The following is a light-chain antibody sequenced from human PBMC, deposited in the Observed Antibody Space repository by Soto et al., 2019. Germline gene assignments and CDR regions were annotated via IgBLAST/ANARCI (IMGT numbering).Light chain of an antibody. V-gene: IGKV1-5*03. Sequence: DIQMTQSPSTLSASVGDRVIIVCRASQSIGSWLAWYQQKPGKAPKLLIYKASTLESGVPSRFSGSGSGTEFTLTIRSLQPDDFATYHCQQYNTYLWTFGQGTKVEIK. CDR3: QQYNTYLWT. J-gene: IGKJ1*01. CDR2: KAS. CDR1: QSIGSW.